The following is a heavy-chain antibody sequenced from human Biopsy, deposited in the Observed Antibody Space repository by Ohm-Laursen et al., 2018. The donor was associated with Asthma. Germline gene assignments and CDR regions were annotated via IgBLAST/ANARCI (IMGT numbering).Heavy chain of an antibody. CDR3: AREKVIESRGFQNWFDP. J-gene: IGHJ5*02. D-gene: IGHD3-16*02. CDR1: GFTFNSYG. Sequence: SLRLSCTASGFTFNSYGMHWVRQAPGKGLEWVAGIYYDGSRKYYTESVKGRFTISRDNSKNRLYLEMASLRAEDTAVYYCAREKVIESRGFQNWFDPWGQGTLVHVSS. CDR2: IYYDGSRK. V-gene: IGHV3-33*08.